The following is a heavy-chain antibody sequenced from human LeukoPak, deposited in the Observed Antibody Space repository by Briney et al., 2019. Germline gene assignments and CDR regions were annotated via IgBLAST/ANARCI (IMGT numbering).Heavy chain of an antibody. CDR2: ISGSGGST. V-gene: IGHV3-23*01. D-gene: IGHD1-26*01. CDR1: GFIFRDYW. Sequence: QPGGSLRLSCATSGFIFRDYWMTWVRQAPGKGLEWVSAISGSGGSTYYADSVKGRFTISRDNSKNTLYLQMNSLRAEDTAVYYCAAKVGAPIVDYWGQGTLVTVSS. J-gene: IGHJ4*02. CDR3: AAKVGAPIVDY.